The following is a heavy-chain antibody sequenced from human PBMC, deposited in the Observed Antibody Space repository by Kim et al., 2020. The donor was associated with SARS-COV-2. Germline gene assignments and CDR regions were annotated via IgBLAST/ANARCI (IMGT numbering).Heavy chain of an antibody. CDR3: ARIVVVTAIPPEQGGWFDP. CDR1: GGSISSGGYS. D-gene: IGHD2-21*02. J-gene: IGHJ5*02. Sequence: SETLSLTCAVSGGSISSGGYSWSWIRQPPGKGLEWIGYIYHSGSTYYNPSLKSRVTISVDRSKNQFSLKLSSVTAADTAVYYCARIVVVTAIPPEQGGWFDPWGQGTLVTVSS. CDR2: IYHSGST. V-gene: IGHV4-30-2*01.